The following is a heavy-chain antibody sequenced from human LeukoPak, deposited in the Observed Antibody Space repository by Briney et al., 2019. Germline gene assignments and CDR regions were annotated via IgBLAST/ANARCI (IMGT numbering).Heavy chain of an antibody. Sequence: GRSLRLSCAASGFTFSSYGMHWVRQAPGKGLEWVAVISYDGSNKYYADSVKGRFTISRDNSKNTLYLQMNSLRAEDTAVYYCARVNSYYDFWSGPNWFDPWGQGTLVTVSS. D-gene: IGHD3-3*01. CDR3: ARVNSYYDFWSGPNWFDP. CDR1: GFTFSSYG. CDR2: ISYDGSNK. J-gene: IGHJ5*02. V-gene: IGHV3-30*03.